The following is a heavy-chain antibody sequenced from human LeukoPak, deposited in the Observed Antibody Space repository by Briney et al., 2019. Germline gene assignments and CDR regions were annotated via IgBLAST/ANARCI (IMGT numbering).Heavy chain of an antibody. CDR3: ARERGRLRSAFDI. Sequence: PGGSLRFSCAASGFTFSSYAMHWVRQAPGKGLEWVAVISYDGSNKYYADSVKGRFTISRDNSKNTLYLQMNSLRAEDTAVYYCARERGRLRSAFDIWGQGTMVTVSS. D-gene: IGHD5/OR15-5a*01. CDR2: ISYDGSNK. J-gene: IGHJ3*02. CDR1: GFTFSSYA. V-gene: IGHV3-30-3*01.